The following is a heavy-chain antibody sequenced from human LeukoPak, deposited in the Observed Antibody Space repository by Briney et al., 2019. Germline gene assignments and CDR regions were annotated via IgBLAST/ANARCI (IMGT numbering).Heavy chain of an antibody. CDR2: MNPNSGNT. J-gene: IGHJ4*02. D-gene: IGHD1-1*01. V-gene: IGHV1-8*01. CDR3: AKDLRPDGINDFDH. CDR1: GYTFTSYD. Sequence: GASVKVSCKASGYTFTSYDINWVRQATGQGLEWLGWMNPNSGNTGYAQKFQGRVTMTRNTSISTAYMELSSLRSEDTAVYYCAKDLRPDGINDFDHWGQGTLVTVSS.